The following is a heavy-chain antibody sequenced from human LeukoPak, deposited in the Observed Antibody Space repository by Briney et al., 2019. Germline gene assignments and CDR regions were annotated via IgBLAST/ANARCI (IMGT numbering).Heavy chain of an antibody. CDR3: ARTSHSGVWYDLDY. CDR1: GFSLTTRGTR. CDR2: IDWEDNI. V-gene: IGHV2-70*01. Sequence: SGPTLVNPTQTLTLTCTFSGFSLTTRGTRVSWIRQSPGKAPEWLALIDWEDNIYYSTSLRARLTISKDTSKNQAALTLTNVDPADTATYYCARTSHSGVWYDLDYWGQGTLVTVSS. D-gene: IGHD6-19*01. J-gene: IGHJ4*02.